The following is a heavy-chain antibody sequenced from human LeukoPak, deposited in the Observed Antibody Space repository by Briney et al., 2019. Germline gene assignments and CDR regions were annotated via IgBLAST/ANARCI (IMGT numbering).Heavy chain of an antibody. Sequence: SETLSLTCTVSGYSITNDYYWGWIRQPPVKGLEWIGNIYHSGSTYYNPSLKSRVTISVDTSKNQFSLKLSSVTAADTAVYYCARGSGYDQRKDYWGQGTLVTVSS. V-gene: IGHV4-38-2*02. J-gene: IGHJ4*02. D-gene: IGHD5-12*01. CDR1: GYSITNDYY. CDR3: ARGSGYDQRKDY. CDR2: IYHSGST.